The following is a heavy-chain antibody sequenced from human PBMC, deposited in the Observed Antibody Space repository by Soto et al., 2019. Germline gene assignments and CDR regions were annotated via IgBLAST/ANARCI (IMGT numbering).Heavy chain of an antibody. Sequence: LRLSCAASGFTFSSYSMNWVRQAPGKGLEWVSSISSSSYIYYADSVKGRFTISRDNAKNSLYLQMNSLRAEDTAVYYCARDYYDSSQYFDYWGQGTLVTVSS. CDR2: ISSSSYI. V-gene: IGHV3-21*01. CDR1: GFTFSSYS. CDR3: ARDYYDSSQYFDY. D-gene: IGHD3-22*01. J-gene: IGHJ4*02.